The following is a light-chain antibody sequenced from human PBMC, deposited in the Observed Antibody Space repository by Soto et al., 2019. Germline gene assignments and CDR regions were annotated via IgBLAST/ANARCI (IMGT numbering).Light chain of an antibody. CDR2: KAS. J-gene: IGKJ1*01. CDR3: QQYNTYQGT. Sequence: DIQMTQSPSTLSASVGDRVTITCRASQSISSWLAWYQQKPGKAPKLLIYKASTLKSGVPSRFSGSGSGTEFTLTISSLQPDDFATYYCQQYNTYQGTFGPGTKVDI. CDR1: QSISSW. V-gene: IGKV1-5*03.